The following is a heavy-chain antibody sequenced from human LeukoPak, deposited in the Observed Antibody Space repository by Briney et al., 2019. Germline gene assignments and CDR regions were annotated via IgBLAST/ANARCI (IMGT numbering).Heavy chain of an antibody. V-gene: IGHV3-21*01. CDR2: IGPTGTDR. CDR3: ATETIGRHYDY. J-gene: IGHJ4*02. D-gene: IGHD1-14*01. CDR1: GFTFSSCG. Sequence: GGSLRLSCAASGFTFSSCGFNWVRQAPGKGLEWVSSIGPTGTDRYYADSVRGRFTISRDNAKDSMYLQMDSLRDEDTAVYYCATETIGRHYDYWGQGTLLTVSS.